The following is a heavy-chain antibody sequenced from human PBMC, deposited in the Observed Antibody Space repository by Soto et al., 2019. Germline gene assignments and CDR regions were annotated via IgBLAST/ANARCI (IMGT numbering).Heavy chain of an antibody. CDR2: ISSSSSYI. Sequence: PGGSLRLSCAASGFTFSSYSMNWVRQAPGKGLEWVSSISSSSSYIYYSDSVKGRFTISRDNAKNSLYLQMNSLRAEDTAVYYCARASRIAAAGTDYYGMDVWGQGTTVTVSS. J-gene: IGHJ6*02. D-gene: IGHD6-13*01. CDR3: ARASRIAAAGTDYYGMDV. CDR1: GFTFSSYS. V-gene: IGHV3-21*01.